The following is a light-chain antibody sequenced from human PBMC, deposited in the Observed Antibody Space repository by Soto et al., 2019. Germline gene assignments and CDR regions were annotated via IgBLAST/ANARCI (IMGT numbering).Light chain of an antibody. Sequence: DIRMTQSPSSVSASVGDRVTITCRASQGISRWFAWYQQKPGKAPRLLIFAASSLQSGVPSRFSGTGSGTDFTLTICNLQPEDSATYFCQLANSFPWTFGQGTKVEIK. J-gene: IGKJ1*01. CDR3: QLANSFPWT. V-gene: IGKV1-12*01. CDR1: QGISRW. CDR2: AAS.